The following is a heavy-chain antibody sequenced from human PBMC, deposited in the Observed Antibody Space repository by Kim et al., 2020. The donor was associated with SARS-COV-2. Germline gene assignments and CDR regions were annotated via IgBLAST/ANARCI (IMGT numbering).Heavy chain of an antibody. Sequence: SETLSLTCTVSGGSISSSSYYWGWIRQPPGKGLEWIGSIYYSGSTYYNPSLKSRVTISVDTSKNQFSLKLSSVTAADTAVYYCARPRVTMVRGAPNWFDPWGQGTLVTVSS. J-gene: IGHJ5*02. V-gene: IGHV4-39*01. CDR1: GGSISSSSYY. CDR2: IYYSGST. CDR3: ARPRVTMVRGAPNWFDP. D-gene: IGHD3-10*01.